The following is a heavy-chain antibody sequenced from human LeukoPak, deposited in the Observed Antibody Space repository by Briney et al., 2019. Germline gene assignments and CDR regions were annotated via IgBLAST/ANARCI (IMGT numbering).Heavy chain of an antibody. CDR3: AHRPGAYCGGDCYLY. CDR1: GFSLSTRGVG. CDR2: IYWDDDK. V-gene: IGHV2-5*02. Sequence: SGPKLVNNTQTLTLTSIFSGFSLSTRGVGVGWIRQPPRKALEWLALIYWDDDKRYSPSLKSRLTITKDTSQNQVVLTMTNMDPVDTATYYCAHRPGAYCGGDCYLYWGQGTLVTVSS. D-gene: IGHD2-21*02. J-gene: IGHJ4*02.